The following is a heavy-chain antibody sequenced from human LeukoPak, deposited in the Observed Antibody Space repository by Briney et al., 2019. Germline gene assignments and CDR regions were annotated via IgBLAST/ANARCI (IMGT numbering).Heavy chain of an antibody. V-gene: IGHV4-59*08. J-gene: IGHJ4*02. Sequence: PSETLSLTCTVSGGSISSYYWSWIRQPPGKGLEWIGYIYYSGSTNYNPSLKSRVTISVDTSKNQFSLKLSSVTAADTAVYYCARGGYDSSSPFDYWGQGTLVTVSS. D-gene: IGHD3-22*01. CDR3: ARGGYDSSSPFDY. CDR2: IYYSGST. CDR1: GGSISSYY.